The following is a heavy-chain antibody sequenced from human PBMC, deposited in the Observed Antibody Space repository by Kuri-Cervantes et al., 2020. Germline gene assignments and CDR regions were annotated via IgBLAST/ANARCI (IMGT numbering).Heavy chain of an antibody. J-gene: IGHJ3*02. Sequence: ASVKVSCKASGGTFSSYAISWVRQAPGQGLEWMGWINTNTGNPTYAQGLTGRFVFSLDTSVSTAYLQISSLKAEDTAVYYCASLSVVPAGVADDAFDIWGQGTMVTVSS. CDR2: INTNTGNP. CDR1: GGTFSSYA. CDR3: ASLSVVPAGVADDAFDI. D-gene: IGHD2-2*01. V-gene: IGHV7-4-1*02.